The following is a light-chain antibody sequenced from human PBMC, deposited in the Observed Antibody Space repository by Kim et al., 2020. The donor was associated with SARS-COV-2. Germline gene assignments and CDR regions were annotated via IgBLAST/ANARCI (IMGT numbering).Light chain of an antibody. Sequence: QSALTQPRSVSGSPGQSFTISCTGTSSDVGGYNYVSWYQQHPGKAPKLMIYDVSKRPSGVPDRFSGSKSGNTASLTVSGLQAEDEADYYCWSYAGSSLVFGRGTQLTVL. V-gene: IGLV2-11*01. CDR3: WSYAGSSLV. CDR2: DVS. J-gene: IGLJ2*01. CDR1: SSDVGGYNY.